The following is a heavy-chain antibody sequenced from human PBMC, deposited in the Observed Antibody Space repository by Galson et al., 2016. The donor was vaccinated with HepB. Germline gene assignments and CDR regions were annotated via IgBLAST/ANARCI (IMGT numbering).Heavy chain of an antibody. J-gene: IGHJ4*02. D-gene: IGHD3-16*02. Sequence: SLRLSCAASGFTFSRAWMSWVRQAPGEGLEWVGHVKSKIDGGTIDYAAPVKGRFTISRDGSRNTFYLQMNSLKTEDTAVYYCTTHFYRQGFDNWGQGTLVTVSS. CDR2: VKSKIDGGTI. CDR1: GFTFSRAW. CDR3: TTHFYRQGFDN. V-gene: IGHV3-15*07.